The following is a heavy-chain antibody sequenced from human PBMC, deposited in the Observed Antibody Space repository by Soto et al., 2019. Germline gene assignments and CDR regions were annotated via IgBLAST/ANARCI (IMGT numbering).Heavy chain of an antibody. CDR3: ARTVTTFCYYYMDV. Sequence: SETLSLTCAVYGGSFSGYYWSWIRQPPGKGLEWIGSIYYSGSTYYNPSLKSRVTISVDTSKNQFSLKLSSVTAADTAVYYCARTVTTFCYYYMDVWGKGTKVTVSS. CDR2: IYYSGST. V-gene: IGHV4-34*01. J-gene: IGHJ6*03. D-gene: IGHD4-17*01. CDR1: GGSFSGYY.